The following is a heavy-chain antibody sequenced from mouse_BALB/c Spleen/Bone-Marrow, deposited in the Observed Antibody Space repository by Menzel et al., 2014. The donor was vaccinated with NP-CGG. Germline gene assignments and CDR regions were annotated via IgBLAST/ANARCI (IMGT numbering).Heavy chain of an antibody. V-gene: IGHV10-1*02. CDR1: GFTFNTYA. D-gene: IGHD1-1*01. J-gene: IGHJ3*01. CDR3: VRSYYYGSRGFAY. Sequence: EVKLVESGGGLVQPKGSLKLSCAASGFTFNTYAMNWVRQAPGKGLEWVARIRSKSNNYATYYADSVKDRFTISRDDSQNMLYLQMNNLKTEDTAMYYCVRSYYYGSRGFAYWGQGTLVTVSA. CDR2: IRSKSNNYAT.